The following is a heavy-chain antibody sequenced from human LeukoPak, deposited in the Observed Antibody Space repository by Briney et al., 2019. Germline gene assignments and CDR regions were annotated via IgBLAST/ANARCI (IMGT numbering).Heavy chain of an antibody. V-gene: IGHV3-21*01. CDR3: ARDRRGYDASGHYYRHFDF. Sequence: GGSLRLSCEASGFAFSGYAMSWVRQAPGKGLEYVSSIISSSLDIEYAESVKGRFTISRDNAKKFLYLQMNNLRAEDTAVYYCARDRRGYDASGHYYRHFDFWGQGTLVSVSS. CDR2: IISSSLDI. CDR1: GFAFSGYA. J-gene: IGHJ4*02. D-gene: IGHD3-22*01.